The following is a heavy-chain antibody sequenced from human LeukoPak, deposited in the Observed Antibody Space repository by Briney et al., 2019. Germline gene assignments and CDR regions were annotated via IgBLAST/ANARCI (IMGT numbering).Heavy chain of an antibody. CDR3: ARDSYDRSRVFSGFDY. J-gene: IGHJ4*02. CDR2: IYYSGSN. Sequence: SETLSLTCTVSGGSISGYYWSWIRQPPGKGLEWIGYIYYSGSNNYNPSLKNRGTISVETSNKQFSQMLTNVPAADAAVYYCARDSYDRSRVFSGFDYWGQGTLVTVSS. CDR1: GGSISGYY. V-gene: IGHV4-59*01. D-gene: IGHD3-22*01.